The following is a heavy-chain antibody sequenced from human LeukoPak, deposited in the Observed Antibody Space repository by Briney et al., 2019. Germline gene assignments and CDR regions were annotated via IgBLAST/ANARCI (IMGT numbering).Heavy chain of an antibody. D-gene: IGHD3-10*01. CDR3: ARGYYYSGIYYLSFFDY. CDR1: GFTFNKYW. CDR2: INQDDSQI. J-gene: IGHJ4*02. V-gene: IGHV3-7*01. Sequence: GGSLRLSCAASGFTFNKYWMTWVRQAPGKGLEWVANINQDDSQIYYLESVEGRFTITRDNAKNSLHLQMNSLRAEDTATYYCARGYYYSGIYYLSFFDYWGQGTLVTVSS.